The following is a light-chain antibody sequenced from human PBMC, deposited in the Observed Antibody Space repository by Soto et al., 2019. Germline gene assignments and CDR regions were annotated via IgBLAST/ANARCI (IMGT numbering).Light chain of an antibody. V-gene: IGKV1-39*01. CDR1: QIISSY. J-gene: IGKJ4*01. CDR3: QQSYSTPPLT. CDR2: AAS. Sequence: DIQMTQSPSSLSASVGDRVTITCRASQIISSYLNCDQQKPGKAPKLLIYAASSLQSGVPSRFSGSGSCTDFTLTISSLQPEDFATYYCQQSYSTPPLTFGGGTKGEIK.